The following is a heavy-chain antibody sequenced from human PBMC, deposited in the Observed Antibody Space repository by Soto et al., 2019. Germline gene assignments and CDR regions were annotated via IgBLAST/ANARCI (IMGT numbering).Heavy chain of an antibody. D-gene: IGHD6-19*01. CDR3: ARPLVAPVAGPYYYGMDV. J-gene: IGHJ6*02. Sequence: QIQLVESGGGVVQPGRSLRLSCTASGFTFNSYGFNWVRQAPGKGLEWVAVIWYDGNTKYYADSVKGHFTISRDNLRSTVYLQMNSLTAEDTAVYYCARPLVAPVAGPYYYGMDVWGQGTTVTVSS. V-gene: IGHV3-33*01. CDR1: GFTFNSYG. CDR2: IWYDGNTK.